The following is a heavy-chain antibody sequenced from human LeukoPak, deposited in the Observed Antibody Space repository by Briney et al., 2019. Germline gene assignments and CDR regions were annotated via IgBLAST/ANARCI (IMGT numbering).Heavy chain of an antibody. D-gene: IGHD3-10*01. CDR3: AILLWFGELLGDY. CDR2: ISYDGSNK. Sequence: GRSLRLSCAASGFTFDDYAMHWVRQAPGKGLEWVAVISYDGSNKYYADSVKGRFTISRDNAKNSLYLQMNSLRAEDTAVYYCAILLWFGELLGDYWGQGTLVTVSS. J-gene: IGHJ4*02. V-gene: IGHV3-30*04. CDR1: GFTFDDYA.